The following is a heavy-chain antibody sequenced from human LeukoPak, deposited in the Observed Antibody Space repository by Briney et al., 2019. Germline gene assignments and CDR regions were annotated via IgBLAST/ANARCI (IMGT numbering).Heavy chain of an antibody. CDR2: TYYSGGT. D-gene: IGHD2/OR15-2a*01. CDR1: GGSITSYY. J-gene: IGHJ3*02. Sequence: SETLSLTCTVSGGSITSYYWSWIRQPPGKRLKRIGYTYYSGGTNYNPSLRSRVTISVDTSKNQFSLRLSSVTAADTAVYFCARALPIGRRSDAFDIWGQGTMVTVSS. CDR3: ARALPIGRRSDAFDI. V-gene: IGHV4-59*01.